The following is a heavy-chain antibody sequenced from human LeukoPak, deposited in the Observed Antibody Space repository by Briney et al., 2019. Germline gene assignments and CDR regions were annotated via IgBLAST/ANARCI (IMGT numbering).Heavy chain of an antibody. CDR1: GFTFSSYA. Sequence: GGSLRLSCAASGFTFSSYAMSWVRQAPGKGLEWVSAISGSGGSTYYADSVKGRFTISRDNSKNTLYLQMNSLRAEDTAVYYCAKGAYSSGWYDGYYFDYWGQGTLVTVSS. D-gene: IGHD6-19*01. V-gene: IGHV3-23*01. CDR3: AKGAYSSGWYDGYYFDY. J-gene: IGHJ4*02. CDR2: ISGSGGST.